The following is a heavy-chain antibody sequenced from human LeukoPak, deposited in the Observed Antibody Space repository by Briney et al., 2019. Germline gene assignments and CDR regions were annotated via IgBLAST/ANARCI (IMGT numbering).Heavy chain of an antibody. J-gene: IGHJ4*02. V-gene: IGHV1-18*01. CDR1: GYPFSSCG. Sequence: GASVKVSCKTFGYPFSSCGINWVRQVPGQGLEWMGWISGYNGDTNYAQKLQGRVTMTTDTSTSTAYMELRSLRSDDTAVYYCARDSASNPYGNRWGQGTLVTVSS. D-gene: IGHD4-11*01. CDR2: ISGYNGDT. CDR3: ARDSASNPYGNR.